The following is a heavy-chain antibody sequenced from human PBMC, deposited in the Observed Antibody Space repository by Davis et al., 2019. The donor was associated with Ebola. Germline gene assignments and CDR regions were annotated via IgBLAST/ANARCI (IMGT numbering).Heavy chain of an antibody. Sequence: MPSETLSLTCAVYGGSFSGYYWSWIRQPPGKGLEWIGYIYYSGSTNYNPSLKSRVTISVDTSKNQFSLKLTSVTAADTAVYYCARHVGGRYGDYVGNAFDIWGQGTMVTVSS. CDR2: IYYSGST. J-gene: IGHJ3*02. CDR1: GGSFSGYY. CDR3: ARHVGGRYGDYVGNAFDI. V-gene: IGHV4-59*08. D-gene: IGHD4-17*01.